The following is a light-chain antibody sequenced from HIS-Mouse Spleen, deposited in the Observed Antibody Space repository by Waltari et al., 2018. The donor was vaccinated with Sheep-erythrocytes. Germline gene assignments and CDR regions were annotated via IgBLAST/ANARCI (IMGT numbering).Light chain of an antibody. CDR2: DVS. Sequence: QSVLTQPRSVSGSPGQSVTISFTGTSSAVCGYNYVLWYPQHPGKAPKLMIYDVSKRPSGVPDRFSGSKSGNTASLTISGLQAEDEADYYCCSYAGSYNHVFATGTKVTVL. CDR3: CSYAGSYNHV. CDR1: SSAVCGYNY. J-gene: IGLJ1*01. V-gene: IGLV2-11*01.